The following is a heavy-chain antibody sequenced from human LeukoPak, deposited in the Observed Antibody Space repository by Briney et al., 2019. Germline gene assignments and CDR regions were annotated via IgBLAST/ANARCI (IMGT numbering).Heavy chain of an antibody. CDR1: GYSFTSYW. D-gene: IGHD3-22*01. Sequence: GESLKISCKGSGYSFTSYWIGWVRQMPGKGLEWMGIIYPGDSGTRYSPSFQGQVTISADKSISTAYLQWSSLKASDTAMYYCARLQYYYDSSGFGNEKWGQGTLVTVSS. V-gene: IGHV5-51*01. J-gene: IGHJ4*02. CDR3: ARLQYYYDSSGFGNEK. CDR2: IYPGDSGT.